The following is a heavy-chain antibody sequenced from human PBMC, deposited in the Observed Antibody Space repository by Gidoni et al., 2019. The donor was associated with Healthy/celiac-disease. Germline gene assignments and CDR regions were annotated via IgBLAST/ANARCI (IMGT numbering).Heavy chain of an antibody. CDR1: GGTFSSYA. Sequence: QVQLVQSGAEVKKPGSSVKVSCKASGGTFSSYAISWVRQAPGQGLEWMGGIIPIFGTANYAQKFQGRVTITADESTSTAYMELSSLRSEDTAVYYCARGGGCSGGSCLAPRWFDPWGQGTLVTVSS. V-gene: IGHV1-69*01. J-gene: IGHJ5*02. CDR2: IIPIFGTA. CDR3: ARGGGCSGGSCLAPRWFDP. D-gene: IGHD2-15*01.